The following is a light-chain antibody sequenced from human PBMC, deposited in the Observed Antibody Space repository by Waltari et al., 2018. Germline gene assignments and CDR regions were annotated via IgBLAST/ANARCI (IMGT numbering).Light chain of an antibody. CDR2: GAS. Sequence: SVLSSSNNKNYLAWFQQKPGQPPKLLFYGASTRESGVPDRFSGSGSGTDFTLTISSLQAEDVTVYYCQQYYSSPYTFGRGTKLEIK. J-gene: IGKJ2*01. CDR1: SVLSSSNNKNY. CDR3: QQYYSSPYT. V-gene: IGKV4-1*01.